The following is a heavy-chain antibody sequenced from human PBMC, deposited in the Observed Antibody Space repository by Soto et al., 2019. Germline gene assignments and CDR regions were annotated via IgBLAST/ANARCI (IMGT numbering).Heavy chain of an antibody. D-gene: IGHD5-12*01. Sequence: QVQLVQSGAEVKKPGASVKVSCKASGYTFTTYYMHWVRQAPGQGLEWMGVINPSGGSTSYAQKCQGRVTVTRDTSTITLYMELSSLRSEDTAVYYCAREGDGYNLGPSVDFGYWGQGTLVTVSS. V-gene: IGHV1-46*01. CDR3: AREGDGYNLGPSVDFGY. CDR1: GYTFTTYY. J-gene: IGHJ4*02. CDR2: INPSGGST.